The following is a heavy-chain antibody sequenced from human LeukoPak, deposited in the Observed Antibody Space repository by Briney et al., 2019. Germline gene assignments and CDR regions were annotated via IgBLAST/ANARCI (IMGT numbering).Heavy chain of an antibody. CDR3: ARLNTEGGLDY. D-gene: IGHD2-15*01. CDR1: GYNFTPYW. Sequence: GESLKISCQSSGYNFTPYWIVWVRPMPGKGLEWMGITFAGYSCTIYSPSFQGQVTISADKSISTAYLQWSSLKASDTAMYYCARLNTEGGLDYWGQGTLVTVSS. V-gene: IGHV5-51*01. J-gene: IGHJ4*02. CDR2: TFAGYSCT.